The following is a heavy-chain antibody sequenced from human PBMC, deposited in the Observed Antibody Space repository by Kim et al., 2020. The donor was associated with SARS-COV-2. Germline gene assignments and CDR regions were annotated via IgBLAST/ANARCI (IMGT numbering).Heavy chain of an antibody. CDR3: AEDGFGNITMVRGEKGGMAV. CDR1: GFTFSSYG. D-gene: IGHD3-10*01. V-gene: IGHV3-30*18. J-gene: IGHJ6*02. Sequence: GGSLRLSCAASGFTFSSYGMHWVRQAPGKGLEWVAVISYDGSNKYYADSVKGRFTISRDNSKNTLYLQMNSLRAEDTACYYCAEDGFGNITMVRGEKGGMAVWGQGTTVTVSS. CDR2: ISYDGSNK.